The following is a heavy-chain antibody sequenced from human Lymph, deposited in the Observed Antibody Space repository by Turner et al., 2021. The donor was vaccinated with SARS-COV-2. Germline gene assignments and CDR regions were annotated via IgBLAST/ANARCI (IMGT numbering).Heavy chain of an antibody. Sequence: EVQLLESGGGLVQPGGSLSLSCAASGFTFSRYAMSWVRQAPGKGLEWVSAISGSGGSTYYAESVKGRFTISRDNSKNTLYLQMNSLRAEDTAVYYCAKEGDTAMVNFDYWGQGTLVTVSS. V-gene: IGHV3-23*01. CDR1: GFTFSRYA. CDR3: AKEGDTAMVNFDY. J-gene: IGHJ4*02. CDR2: ISGSGGST. D-gene: IGHD5-18*01.